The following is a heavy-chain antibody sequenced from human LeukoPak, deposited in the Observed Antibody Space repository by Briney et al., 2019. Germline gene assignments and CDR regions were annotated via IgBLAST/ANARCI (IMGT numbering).Heavy chain of an antibody. CDR2: IIPILGIA. CDR1: GGTFSSYA. V-gene: IGHV1-69*04. D-gene: IGHD3-22*01. J-gene: IGHJ6*02. CDR3: ARDPHRGPLLRVPRYYGMDV. Sequence: SVKVSCKASGGTFSSYAISWVRQAPGQGLEWMGRIIPILGIANYAQKFQGRVTITADKSTSTAYMELSSLRSEDTAVYYCARDPHRGPLLRVPRYYGMDVWGQGTTVTVSS.